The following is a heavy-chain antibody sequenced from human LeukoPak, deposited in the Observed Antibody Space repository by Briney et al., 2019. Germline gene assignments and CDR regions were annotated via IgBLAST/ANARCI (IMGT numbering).Heavy chain of an antibody. Sequence: SVTVSCKASGGTFSSYAISWVRQAPGQGLEWMGGIIPIFGTANYAQKFQGRVTITADESTSTAYMGLSSLRSEDTAVYYGARDVLAGTTLWFDPWGQGTLVTVSS. CDR1: GGTFSSYA. V-gene: IGHV1-69*13. CDR3: ARDVLAGTTLWFDP. CDR2: IIPIFGTA. J-gene: IGHJ5*02. D-gene: IGHD1-1*01.